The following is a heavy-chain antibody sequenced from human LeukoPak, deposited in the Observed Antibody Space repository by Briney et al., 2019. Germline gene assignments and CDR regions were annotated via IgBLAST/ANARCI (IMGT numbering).Heavy chain of an antibody. J-gene: IGHJ5*02. CDR2: INHSGST. D-gene: IGHD3-22*01. CDR1: GGSISSNTYY. CDR3: ARGLPLITMIVVVPPNWFDP. V-gene: IGHV4-39*07. Sequence: WETLSLTCNVSGGSISSNTYYWSWIRQPPGKGLEWIGEINHSGSTNYNPSLKSRVTISVDTSKNQFSLKLSSVTAADTAVYYCARGLPLITMIVVVPPNWFDPWGQGTLVTVSS.